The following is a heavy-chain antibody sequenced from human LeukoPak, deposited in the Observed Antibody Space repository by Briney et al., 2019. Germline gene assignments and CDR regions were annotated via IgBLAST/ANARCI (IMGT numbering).Heavy chain of an antibody. Sequence: GASVKVSCTASGYTFTSYAISWERLGPGQGLEWMGWISGYNGNRKYEQKLQGRVTMTTDTSTSTAYMELRSLRSDDTAVYYCARDRRSIVGATPPFDIWGQGTMVTVSS. CDR3: ARDRRSIVGATPPFDI. V-gene: IGHV1-18*01. J-gene: IGHJ3*02. CDR2: ISGYNGNR. CDR1: GYTFTSYA. D-gene: IGHD1-26*01.